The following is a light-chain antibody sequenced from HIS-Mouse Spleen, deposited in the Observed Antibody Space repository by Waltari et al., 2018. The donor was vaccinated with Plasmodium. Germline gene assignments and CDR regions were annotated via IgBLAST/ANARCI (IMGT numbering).Light chain of an antibody. Sequence: IVFTQSPGTLSLSPGARDTLYCRDSQSVSSSYLAWYQQKPGQAPRLFIYGASSRATGIPDRFSGSGSGTDVTLTISRLEPEDFAVYYCQQYGSSPPYTFGQGTKLEIK. CDR3: QQYGSSPPYT. CDR1: QSVSSSY. J-gene: IGKJ2*01. V-gene: IGKV3-20*01. CDR2: GAS.